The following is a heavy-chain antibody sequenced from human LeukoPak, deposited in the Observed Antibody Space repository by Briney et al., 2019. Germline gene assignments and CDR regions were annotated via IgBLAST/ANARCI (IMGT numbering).Heavy chain of an antibody. V-gene: IGHV4-59*01. Sequence: SETLSLTCTASGGSISSYYWCWIRQPPGKGLEWTGYIYYSGSTNYNPSLKSRVTISVDTSKNQFSLKLSSVTAADTAVYYCARARYDFGGYYFDYWGQGTLVTVSS. CDR3: ARARYDFGGYYFDY. CDR2: IYYSGST. J-gene: IGHJ4*02. CDR1: GGSISSYY. D-gene: IGHD3-3*01.